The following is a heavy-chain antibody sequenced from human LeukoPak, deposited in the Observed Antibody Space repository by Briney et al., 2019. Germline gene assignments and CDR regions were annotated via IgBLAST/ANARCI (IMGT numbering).Heavy chain of an antibody. J-gene: IGHJ4*02. D-gene: IGHD5-18*01. CDR3: ARGWTWIQLWDGYFDY. V-gene: IGHV3-30-3*01. Sequence: GGSLRLSCAASGFTVSSNYMSWVRQAPGKGLEWVAVISYDGSNKYYADSVKGRFTISRDNSKNTLYLQMNSLRAEDTAVYYCARGWTWIQLWDGYFDYWGQGTLVTVSS. CDR2: ISYDGSNK. CDR1: GFTVSSNY.